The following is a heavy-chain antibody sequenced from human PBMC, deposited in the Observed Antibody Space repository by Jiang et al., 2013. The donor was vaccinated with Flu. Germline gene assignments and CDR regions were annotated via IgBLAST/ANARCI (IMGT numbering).Heavy chain of an antibody. J-gene: IGHJ5*02. CDR1: GGTFNSYS. CDR3: AKESYLDP. V-gene: IGHV1-69*06. D-gene: IGHD3-16*02. Sequence: GAEVKKPGSSVKVSCKASGGTFNSYSIIWVRQAPGQGLEWMGRIIPIFGTTNYAQKFQGRVTITADTSTSIAYLQLSNLRSEDTAMYYCAKESYLDPVGPGTLVTVSS. CDR2: IIPIFGTT.